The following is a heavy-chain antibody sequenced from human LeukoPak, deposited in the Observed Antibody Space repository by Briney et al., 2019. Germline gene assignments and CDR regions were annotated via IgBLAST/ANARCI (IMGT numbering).Heavy chain of an antibody. CDR1: GFTFSSYE. V-gene: IGHV3-48*03. CDR2: ISSSGSTI. D-gene: IGHD3-10*02. J-gene: IGHJ6*04. CDR3: AELGITMIGGV. Sequence: GGSLRLSCAASGFTFSSYEMNWVRQAPGEGLEWVSYISSSGSTIYYADSVKGRLTISRDNAKNSLYLQMNSLRAEDTAVYYCAELGITMIGGVWGKGTTVTISS.